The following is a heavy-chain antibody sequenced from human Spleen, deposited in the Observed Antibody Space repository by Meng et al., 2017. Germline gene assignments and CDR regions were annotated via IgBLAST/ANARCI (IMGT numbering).Heavy chain of an antibody. CDR1: GYNFPDYY. D-gene: IGHD3-10*01. CDR3: ARVGIEKDLFF. V-gene: IGHV1-2*06. CDR2: IDPKNGDT. J-gene: IGHJ4*02. Sequence: QVQLVQSGAEVKKPGASVKVSCKPSGYNFPDYYIHWVRQAPGQGLEWMGRIDPKNGDTHYAQKFQGRVTMTGDTSISTAYMDLSGLRSDDTAVYYCARVGIEKDLFFWGQGTRVTVSS.